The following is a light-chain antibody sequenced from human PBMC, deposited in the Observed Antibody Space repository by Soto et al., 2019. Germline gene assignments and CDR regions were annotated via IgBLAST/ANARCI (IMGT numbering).Light chain of an antibody. J-gene: IGLJ2*01. V-gene: IGLV1-36*01. CDR3: ATWDDSLSGLL. CDR2: SYN. Sequence: QSVLTQPPSVSEAPRQRVTISCSGSSSNIGNNAVNWYQQLPGKAPKLLIYSYNERPSGVPDRFSGSKSGTSASLAISGLRSEDEAEYYCATWDDSLSGLLFGGGTKLTVL. CDR1: SSNIGNNA.